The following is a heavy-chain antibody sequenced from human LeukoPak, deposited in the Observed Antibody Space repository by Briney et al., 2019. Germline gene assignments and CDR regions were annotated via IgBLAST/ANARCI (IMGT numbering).Heavy chain of an antibody. CDR1: GFTFSNAW. CDR2: IKSKTDGGTT. Sequence: GGSLRLSCAASGFTFSNAWMSWVRQAPGKGLEWVGRIKSKTDGGTTDYAAPVKGRFTISRDDSKNTLYLQMNRLKTEDTAVYYCTLRFSATVTTDWGQGTLVTVSS. CDR3: TLRFSATVTTD. D-gene: IGHD4-11*01. J-gene: IGHJ4*02. V-gene: IGHV3-15*01.